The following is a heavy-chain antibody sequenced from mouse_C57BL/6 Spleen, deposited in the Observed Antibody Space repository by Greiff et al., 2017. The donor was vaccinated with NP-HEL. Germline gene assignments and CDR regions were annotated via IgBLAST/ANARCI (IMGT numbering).Heavy chain of an antibody. CDR1: GYTFTSYW. CDR3: ARSEGNYDY. Sequence: QVQLQQSGAELVMPGASVKLSCKASGYTFTSYWMHWVKQRPGQGLEWIGEIDPSDSYTNYNQKFKGKSTLTVDKSSSTAYMQLSSLTSEDSAVYYCARSEGNYDYWGQGTTLTVSS. D-gene: IGHD2-1*01. CDR2: IDPSDSYT. V-gene: IGHV1-69*01. J-gene: IGHJ2*01.